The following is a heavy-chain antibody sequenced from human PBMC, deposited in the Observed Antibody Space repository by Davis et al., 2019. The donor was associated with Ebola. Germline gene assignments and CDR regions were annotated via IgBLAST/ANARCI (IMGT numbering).Heavy chain of an antibody. J-gene: IGHJ6*03. CDR2: IYYSGST. CDR3: ARGEKKDFWSGYNYYYYYYMDV. CDR1: GGSISSYY. V-gene: IGHV4-59*01. Sequence: PGGSLRLSCTVSGGSISSYYWSWIRQPPGKGLEWIGYIYYSGSTNYNPSLKSRVTISVDTSKNQFSLKLSSVTAADTAVYYCARGEKKDFWSGYNYYYYYYMDVWGKGTTVTVSS. D-gene: IGHD3-3*01.